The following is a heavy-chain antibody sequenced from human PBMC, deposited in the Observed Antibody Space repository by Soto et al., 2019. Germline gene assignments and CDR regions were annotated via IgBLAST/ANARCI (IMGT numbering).Heavy chain of an antibody. CDR3: ARTTTTTSRDY. D-gene: IGHD4-17*01. V-gene: IGHV3-23*01. CDR2: ISVTGSGT. Sequence: GGSLRLSCAASGFTFSSYDMSWVRQAPGKGLEYVSSISVTGSGTYYADSVKGRFTISRDNSKNTLYLQMNSLRVEDTAVYYCARTTTTTSRDYWGQGTLVTVSS. J-gene: IGHJ4*02. CDR1: GFTFSSYD.